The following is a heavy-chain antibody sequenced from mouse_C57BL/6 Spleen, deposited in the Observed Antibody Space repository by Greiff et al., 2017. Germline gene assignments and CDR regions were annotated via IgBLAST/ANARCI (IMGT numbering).Heavy chain of an antibody. CDR2: IYPGDGDT. J-gene: IGHJ2*01. Sequence: VQLQQSGPELAKPGASVKISCKASGYAFSSSWMNWVKQRPGKGLEWIGRIYPGDGDTNYNGKFKGKATLTADKSSSTAYMQLSSLTSEDSAVYFCARGGYYFDYWGQGTTLTVSS. V-gene: IGHV1-82*01. CDR3: ARGGYYFDY. CDR1: GYAFSSSW.